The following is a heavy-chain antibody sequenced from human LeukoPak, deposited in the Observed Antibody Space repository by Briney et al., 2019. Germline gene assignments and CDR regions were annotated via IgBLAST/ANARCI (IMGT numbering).Heavy chain of an antibody. CDR2: IYYSGRT. D-gene: IGHD6-13*01. Sequence: SETLSLTRTVSGGSISSSTSYWGWIRQPPGKGLEWIGSIYYSGRTYYNPSLKSRLTISVDTSKNQFSLKLSSVTAADTAVYYCARHPGITAAGTGFAIWGQGTMVTVSS. CDR3: ARHPGITAAGTGFAI. V-gene: IGHV4-39*01. J-gene: IGHJ3*02. CDR1: GGSISSSTSY.